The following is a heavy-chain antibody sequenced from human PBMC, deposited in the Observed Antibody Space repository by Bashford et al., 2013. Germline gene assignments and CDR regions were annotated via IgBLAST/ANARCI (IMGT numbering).Heavy chain of an antibody. CDR2: IYHSGST. D-gene: IGHD3-22*01. V-gene: IGHV4-38-2*01. CDR3: AKFSGAYYYDSSGYNDAFDI. Sequence: SETLSLTCAVSGYSISSGYYWGWIRQPPGKGLEWIGSIYHSGSTYYNPSLKSRVTISVDTSKNQFSLKLSSVTAADTAVYYCAKFSGAYYYDSSGYNDAFDIWGQGTMVTVSS. CDR1: GYSISSGYY. J-gene: IGHJ3*02.